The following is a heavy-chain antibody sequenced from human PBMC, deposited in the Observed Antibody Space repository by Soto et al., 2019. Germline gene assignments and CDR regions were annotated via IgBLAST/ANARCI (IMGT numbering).Heavy chain of an antibody. D-gene: IGHD3-3*01. J-gene: IGHJ6*02. CDR2: LYYTGTT. CDR1: GGSISDFY. CDR3: ARGGGYDFRSSQAPPIDV. Sequence: SETLSLTCNVSGGSISDFYWSWIRQSPGKRLEWIGYLYYTGTTNYNPALKSRVTISLDTSKNQFSLKVRSVTAADTAVYYCARGGGYDFRSSQAPPIDVWGQGTTVTVSS. V-gene: IGHV4-59*01.